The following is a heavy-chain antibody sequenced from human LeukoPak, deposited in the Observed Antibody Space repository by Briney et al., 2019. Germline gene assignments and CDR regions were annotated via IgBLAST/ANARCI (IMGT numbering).Heavy chain of an antibody. V-gene: IGHV5-51*01. J-gene: IGHJ4*02. Sequence: GESLKISCQGSGYTFTNYWIGWVRQMPGKGLESMGIIYPADSDTTYSPAFQGHVTISAGKSISTVYLQWSSLKASDTAMYYCATQSRDGSRTRGYYFDYWGQGTLVTVSS. CDR2: IYPADSDT. CDR3: ATQSRDGSRTRGYYFDY. CDR1: GYTFTNYW. D-gene: IGHD3-10*01.